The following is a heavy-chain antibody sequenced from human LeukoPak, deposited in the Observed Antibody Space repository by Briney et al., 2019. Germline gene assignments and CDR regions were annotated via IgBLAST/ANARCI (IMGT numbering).Heavy chain of an antibody. CDR3: ATNYYDSSGYYSIDY. Sequence: ASVKVSCEASGYTFTRYGISWVRQAPGQGLEWMGWINTYNGNTDYAQKLQGRVTMTTDTSTGTACMELRSLRSDDTALYYCATNYYDSSGYYSIDYWGQGTLVTVSS. J-gene: IGHJ4*02. D-gene: IGHD3-22*01. V-gene: IGHV1-18*01. CDR1: GYTFTRYG. CDR2: INTYNGNT.